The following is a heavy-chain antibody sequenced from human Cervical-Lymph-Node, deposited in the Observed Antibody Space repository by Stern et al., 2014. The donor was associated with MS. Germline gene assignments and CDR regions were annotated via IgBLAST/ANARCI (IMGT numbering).Heavy chain of an antibody. J-gene: IGHJ4*02. CDR2: IYYSGST. D-gene: IGHD4-23*01. Sequence: QLQLQESGPGLVKPSETLSLTCTVSGGSTSSYYWSWIRQPPGKGLEWIGYIYYSGSTNYNPSLTSRVTISVDTSKNQFSLKLSSVTAADTAVYYCARGYGGNPIDYWGQGTLVTVSS. V-gene: IGHV4-59*01. CDR1: GGSTSSYY. CDR3: ARGYGGNPIDY.